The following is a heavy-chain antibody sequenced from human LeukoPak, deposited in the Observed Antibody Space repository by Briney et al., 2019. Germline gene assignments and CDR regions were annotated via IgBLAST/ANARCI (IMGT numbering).Heavy chain of an antibody. CDR2: INHSGST. CDR1: GASLGGYY. CDR3: ARRVVIAALGF. V-gene: IGHV4-34*01. D-gene: IGHD2-15*01. Sequence: PSETLSLTCAVYGASLGGYYWSWIRQPPGKGLEWIGEINHSGSTNYSPSLKSRVTISIDTSNKQLSLRLTSVTAADTAVYYCARRVVIAALGFWGQGALVTVSS. J-gene: IGHJ4*02.